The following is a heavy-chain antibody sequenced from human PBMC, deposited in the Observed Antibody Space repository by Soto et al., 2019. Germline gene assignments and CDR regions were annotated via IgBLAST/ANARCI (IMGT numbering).Heavy chain of an antibody. J-gene: IGHJ4*02. CDR2: IFHGGST. CDR1: GGYFSGYL. CDR3: ARPHYDSNTFYYFFDY. Sequence: PSETLSLTCAVYGGYFSGYLWSWIRQPPGKGLESIGEIFHGGSTNYSPSLKSRVTISVDTSKNQFSLELSSVTAADTAVYYCARPHYDSNTFYYFFDYWGQGTLVTVSS. D-gene: IGHD3-22*01. V-gene: IGHV4-34*12.